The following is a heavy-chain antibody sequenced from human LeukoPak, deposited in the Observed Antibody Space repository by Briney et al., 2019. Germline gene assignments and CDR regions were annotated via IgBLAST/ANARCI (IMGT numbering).Heavy chain of an antibody. Sequence: SGGSLRLSCAASGFTFSSYGMHWVRQAPGKGLEWVAVIWYDGSNKHYADSVKGRFTISRDNSKNTLYLQMNSLRAEDTAVYYCASSPGIAVAGTNYDFDYWGQGTLVTVSS. CDR3: ASSPGIAVAGTNYDFDY. CDR2: IWYDGSNK. V-gene: IGHV3-33*01. CDR1: GFTFSSYG. D-gene: IGHD6-19*01. J-gene: IGHJ4*02.